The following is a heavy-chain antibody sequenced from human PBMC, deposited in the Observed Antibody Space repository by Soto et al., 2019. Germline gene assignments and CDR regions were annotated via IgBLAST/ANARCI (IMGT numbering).Heavy chain of an antibody. V-gene: IGHV5-51*01. CDR2: IYPGDSDT. Sequence: PGESLKISCKGSGYTFTNYWIGWVRQMPGKGLEWMGIIYPGDSDTKYNPSFQGQVTISADKSITTTYLQWGILKASDTAIYYCAASIFYYGMDVWGQGTTVTVSS. CDR3: AASIFYYGMDV. J-gene: IGHJ6*02. CDR1: GYTFTNYW.